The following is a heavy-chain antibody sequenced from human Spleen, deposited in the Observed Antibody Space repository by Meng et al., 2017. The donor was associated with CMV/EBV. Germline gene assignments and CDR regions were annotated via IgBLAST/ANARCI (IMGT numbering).Heavy chain of an antibody. J-gene: IGHJ5*02. D-gene: IGHD1-26*01. CDR3: ARDPDWDSGSHLGFDP. CDR1: GFTFSSYS. CDR2: ISSSSSYI. V-gene: IGHV3-21*01. Sequence: GGSLRLSCAASGFTFSSYSMNWVRQAPGKGLEWVSSISSSSSYIYYADSVKGRFTISRDNAKNSLYLQMNSLRAEDTAVYYCARDPDWDSGSHLGFDPWGQGTLVTVSS.